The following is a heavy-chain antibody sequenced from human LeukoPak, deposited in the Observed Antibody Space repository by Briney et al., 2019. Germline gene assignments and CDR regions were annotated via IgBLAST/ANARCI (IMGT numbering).Heavy chain of an antibody. J-gene: IGHJ4*02. D-gene: IGHD3-22*01. CDR1: GDSVSSNSAV. V-gene: IGHV6-1*01. CDR2: TYYRSKWYN. Sequence: SQTLSLTCAISGDSVSSNSAVWTWIRQSPSRGLEWLGRTYYRSKWYNDYAVPLESRITIDPDPSKNQFSLHLNSVTPEDTAVYYCARDSSAYYFHYWGRGTLVTVSS. CDR3: ARDSSAYYFHY.